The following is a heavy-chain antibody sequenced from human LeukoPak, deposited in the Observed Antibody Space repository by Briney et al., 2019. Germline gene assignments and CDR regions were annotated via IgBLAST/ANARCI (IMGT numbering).Heavy chain of an antibody. CDR3: AKGVVVVPAAIDY. D-gene: IGHD2-2*01. V-gene: IGHV3-23*01. CDR1: GFTFSSYA. J-gene: IGHJ4*02. CDR2: ISGSGGST. Sequence: GGSLRLSCAASGFTFSSYAMSWVRQAPGKGLEWVSAISGSGGSTYYADSVKGRFTIPRDNSKNTLYLQMNSLRAEDTAVYYCAKGVVVVPAAIDYWGQGTLVTVSS.